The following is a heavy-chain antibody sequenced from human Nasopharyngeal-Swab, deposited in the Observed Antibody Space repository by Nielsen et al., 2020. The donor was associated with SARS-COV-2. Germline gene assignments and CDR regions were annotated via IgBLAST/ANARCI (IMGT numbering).Heavy chain of an antibody. CDR2: INPSGGST. D-gene: IGHD2-2*01. CDR1: GYTFTSYY. CDR3: ARDIVVVPAAIHYYYYGMDV. J-gene: IGHJ6*02. Sequence: VKVSCKASGYTFTSYYMHWVRQAPGQGLEWMGIINPSGGSTSYAQKFQGRVTMTRDTSTSTVYMELSSLRSEDTAVYYCARDIVVVPAAIHYYYYGMDVWGQGTTVTVSS. V-gene: IGHV1-46*01.